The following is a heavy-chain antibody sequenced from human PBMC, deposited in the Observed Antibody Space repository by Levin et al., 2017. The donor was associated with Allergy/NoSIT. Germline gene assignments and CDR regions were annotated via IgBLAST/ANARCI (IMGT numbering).Heavy chain of an antibody. CDR3: AKSNDDSGRYSRAFDI. Sequence: PGGSLRLSCAASGFTFSTYAMIWVRQAPGKGLEWVSSISTIGTHYADSVKGRFTISRDNSRNTLSLQMNSLRVEDTAVYYCAKSNDDSGRYSRAFDIWGQGTMATVTS. D-gene: IGHD5-12*01. J-gene: IGHJ3*02. V-gene: IGHV3-23*01. CDR2: ISTIGT. CDR1: GFTFSTYA.